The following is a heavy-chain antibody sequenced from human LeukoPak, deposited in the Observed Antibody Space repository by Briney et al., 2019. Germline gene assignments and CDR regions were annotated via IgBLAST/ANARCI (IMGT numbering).Heavy chain of an antibody. Sequence: HPSETLSLXCTVSGGSITSSSYSWVWIRQPPEKGLEWIGSIFYSGRTNYNPSLETRVAISVDMSNNQFSLGLSSVTAADMAVYYCARLGSAWFDPWGPGTLVTVSS. J-gene: IGHJ5*02. CDR1: GGSITSSSYS. V-gene: IGHV4-39*01. CDR2: IFYSGRT. CDR3: ARLGSAWFDP.